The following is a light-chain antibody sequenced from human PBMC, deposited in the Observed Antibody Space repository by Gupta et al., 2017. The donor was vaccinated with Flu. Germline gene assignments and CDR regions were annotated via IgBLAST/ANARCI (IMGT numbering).Light chain of an antibody. CDR1: QSVSSSY. J-gene: IGKJ3*01. V-gene: IGKV3-20*01. CDR3: QQDSHSPHT. CDR2: GAS. Sequence: EIVLTQSPGTLSLSPGARATLSCRASQSVSSSYLAWYQRKPGQAPRLLIYGASSRATGIPDRFSGSGSGTDFTLTISRLEPEDSAVYYCQQDSHSPHTFGHGTKVDIK.